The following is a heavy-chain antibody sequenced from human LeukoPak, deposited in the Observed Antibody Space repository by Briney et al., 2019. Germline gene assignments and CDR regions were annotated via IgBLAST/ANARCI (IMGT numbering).Heavy chain of an antibody. D-gene: IGHD3-10*01. Sequence: QSGGSLRLSCAASGFTFSSYGMHWVRQAPGKGLEWVAVISYDGSNKYYADSVKGRFTISRDNSKNALYLQMNSLKGDDTAVYYCAKDSAFYYIDVWGKGTTVIISS. CDR2: ISYDGSNK. CDR3: AKDSAFYYIDV. CDR1: GFTFSSYG. J-gene: IGHJ6*03. V-gene: IGHV3-30*18.